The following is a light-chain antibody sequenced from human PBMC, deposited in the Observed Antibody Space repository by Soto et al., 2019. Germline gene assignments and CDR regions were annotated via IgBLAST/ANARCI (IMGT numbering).Light chain of an antibody. Sequence: QFVLTQPPSASGTPGQRVTISCSGSNSNVETNYVYWYQQVAGTAPKLLIYSNDQRPSGVPDRFSASKSGTSASLDISGLRSEDEADYYCSANDDSLGGPVFGGGTKLTVL. CDR3: SANDDSLGGPV. J-gene: IGLJ2*01. CDR1: NSNVETNY. V-gene: IGLV1-47*02. CDR2: SND.